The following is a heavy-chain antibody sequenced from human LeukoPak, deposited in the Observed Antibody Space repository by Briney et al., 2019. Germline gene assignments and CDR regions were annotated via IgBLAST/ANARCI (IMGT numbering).Heavy chain of an antibody. V-gene: IGHV1-18*01. J-gene: IGHJ4*02. Sequence: ASVKVSCKASGYTFHTHGLSWVRQAPGQGLEWMGWISVYNGNTNYAQKLQGRVTMTTDTSTNAANMELRSLRSDDTAMYYCARDGSGIVPTNPDYWGQGTLVTVSS. CDR2: ISVYNGNT. D-gene: IGHD5-12*01. CDR1: GYTFHTHG. CDR3: ARDGSGIVPTNPDY.